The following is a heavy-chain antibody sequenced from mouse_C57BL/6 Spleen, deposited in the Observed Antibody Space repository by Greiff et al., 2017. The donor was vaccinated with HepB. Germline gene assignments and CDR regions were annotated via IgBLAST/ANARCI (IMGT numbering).Heavy chain of an antibody. CDR2: ISSGGDYI. D-gene: IGHD1-1*01. Sequence: EVKVVESGEGLVKPGGSLKLSCAASGFTFSSYAMSWVRQTPEKRLEWVAYISSGGDYIYYADTVKGRFTISRDNARNTLYLQMSSLKSEDTAMYYCTREYYYGSSYEGAMDYWGQGTSVTVSS. V-gene: IGHV5-9-1*02. CDR3: TREYYYGSSYEGAMDY. J-gene: IGHJ4*01. CDR1: GFTFSSYA.